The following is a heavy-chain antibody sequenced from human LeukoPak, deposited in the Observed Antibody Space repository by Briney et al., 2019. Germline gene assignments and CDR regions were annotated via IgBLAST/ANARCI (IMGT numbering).Heavy chain of an antibody. Sequence: ASVKVSCKASGYTFTSYGISWVRQAPGQGLEWMGWISAYNGNTNYAQELQGRVTMTTDTSTSTAYMELRSLRSDDTAVYYCARGTPPYYYYGMDVWGQGTTVTVSS. D-gene: IGHD1-14*01. CDR1: GYTFTSYG. CDR2: ISAYNGNT. V-gene: IGHV1-18*01. CDR3: ARGTPPYYYYGMDV. J-gene: IGHJ6*02.